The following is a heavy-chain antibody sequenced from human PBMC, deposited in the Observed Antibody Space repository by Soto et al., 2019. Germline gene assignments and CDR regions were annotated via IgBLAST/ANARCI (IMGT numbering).Heavy chain of an antibody. J-gene: IGHJ5*02. V-gene: IGHV4-39*01. CDR3: ARQKWEQPKWFDP. Sequence: QLQLLESGPGLVKPSETLSLTCSLSGGSISSTFYYWGWIRQPPGKGLEWIGSIYYSGTTFYNASLKGRVTISVDTSKNQFSLRLTSVTATDTAVYFCARQKWEQPKWFDPWGQGTLVTVSS. CDR1: GGSISSTFYY. CDR2: IYYSGTT. D-gene: IGHD1-26*01.